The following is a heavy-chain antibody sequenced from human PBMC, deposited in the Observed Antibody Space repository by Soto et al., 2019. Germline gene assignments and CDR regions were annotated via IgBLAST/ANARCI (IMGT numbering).Heavy chain of an antibody. D-gene: IGHD3-3*01. CDR1: GFSFGSYA. J-gene: IGHJ4*02. V-gene: IGHV3-23*01. Sequence: GGSLRLSCTASGFSFGSYALSWVRQAPGKGLEWVSTISGSDGKTFYADSVKGRFSISRDTSQSTLYLQMNSLRADDTAMYYCARWSYLDYWGQGTRVTVSS. CDR3: ARWSYLDY. CDR2: ISGSDGKT.